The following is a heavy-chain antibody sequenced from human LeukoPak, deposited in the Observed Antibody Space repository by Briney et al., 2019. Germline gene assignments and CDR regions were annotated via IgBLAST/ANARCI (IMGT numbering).Heavy chain of an antibody. Sequence: GGSLRLSCAASGFTFSDYSMEWVRQAPGKGLEWISYISSTSTTIYYAGSVKGRFTISRDNSKNTLYLHMSSLRAEDTAVYFCAKRGVVIRVILVGFHKEAYYFDSWGQGALVTVSS. V-gene: IGHV3-48*01. CDR2: ISSTSTTI. J-gene: IGHJ4*02. CDR3: AKRGVVIRVILVGFHKEAYYFDS. CDR1: GFTFSDYS. D-gene: IGHD3-22*01.